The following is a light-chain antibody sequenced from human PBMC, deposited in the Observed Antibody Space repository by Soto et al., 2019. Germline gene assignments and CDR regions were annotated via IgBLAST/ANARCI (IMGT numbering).Light chain of an antibody. CDR3: LQDYSYPRT. Sequence: AFQMTQSPSSLSASVGDRVTIICRASQGIRNDLGWYQQRPGKAPKLLIYATSNLQSGVPSRFSGSGSGTDFTLTISSLQPEDFATYYCLQDYSYPRTFGQGTKVEIK. V-gene: IGKV1-6*01. CDR1: QGIRND. CDR2: ATS. J-gene: IGKJ1*01.